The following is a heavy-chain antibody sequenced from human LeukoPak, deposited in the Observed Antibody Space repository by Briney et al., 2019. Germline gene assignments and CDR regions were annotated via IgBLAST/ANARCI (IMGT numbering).Heavy chain of an antibody. J-gene: IGHJ3*02. D-gene: IGHD1/OR15-1a*01. CDR1: GGSISSYY. CDR3: ASHTKYWYKAFDI. Sequence: SETLSLTCTVSGGSISSYYWSWIRQPPGKGLEWIGYIYYSGCTNYNPSLKSRVTISVDTSKNQFSLKLSSVTAADTAVYYCASHTKYWYKAFDIWGQGTMVTVSS. CDR2: IYYSGCT. V-gene: IGHV4-59*08.